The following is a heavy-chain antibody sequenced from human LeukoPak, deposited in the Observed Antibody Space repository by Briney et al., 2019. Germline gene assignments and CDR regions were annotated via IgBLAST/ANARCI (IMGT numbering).Heavy chain of an antibody. J-gene: IGHJ4*02. CDR1: GGSFSGYY. CDR3: AREETRRLLLRTTHFDY. V-gene: IGHV4-34*01. D-gene: IGHD2-15*01. Sequence: PSETLSLTCAVYGGSFSGYYWSWIRQPPGKGLEWIGEINHSGSTNYNPPLKSRVTISVDTSKNQFSLKLSSVTAADTAVYYCAREETRRLLLRTTHFDYWGQGTLVTVSS. CDR2: INHSGST.